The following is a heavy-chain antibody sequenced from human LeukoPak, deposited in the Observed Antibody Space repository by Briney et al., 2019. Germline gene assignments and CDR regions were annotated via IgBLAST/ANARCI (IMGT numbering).Heavy chain of an antibody. D-gene: IGHD2-2*01. Sequence: SETLSLTCSVSGDSISGGYYWGWIRQPPGKGLEWIGSIYHSGSTYYNPSLKSRVTMSVDTSKNQVSLIPSSVTAADTAVYYCARLGYCNRISCYGWFDPWGQGTLVTVSS. J-gene: IGHJ5*02. CDR3: ARLGYCNRISCYGWFDP. V-gene: IGHV4-38-2*01. CDR2: IYHSGST. CDR1: GDSISGGYY.